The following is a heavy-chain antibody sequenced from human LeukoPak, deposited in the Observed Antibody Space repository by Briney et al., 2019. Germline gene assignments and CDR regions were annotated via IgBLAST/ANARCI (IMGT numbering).Heavy chain of an antibody. V-gene: IGHV3-30*02. CDR3: AKADKCLLPAS. Sequence: GGSLRLSCAASGFTFSNYGMHWVRQAPGKGLEWVSSIRYGGSNKYYADSVKGRFTISRDNSKNTLYLQMNSLRAEDTAVYYCAKADKCLLPASWGQGTLVTVSS. D-gene: IGHD5/OR15-5a*01. J-gene: IGHJ5*02. CDR1: GFTFSNYG. CDR2: IRYGGSNK.